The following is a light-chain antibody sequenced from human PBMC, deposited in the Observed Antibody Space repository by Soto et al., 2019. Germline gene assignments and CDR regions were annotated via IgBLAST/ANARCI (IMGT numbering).Light chain of an antibody. CDR3: QVWDSSSDHYV. CDR2: DDS. CDR1: NIGSKS. J-gene: IGLJ1*01. Sequence: SYELTQPPSVSVAPGQTARIPCGGNNIGSKSVHWYQHKPGQAPVLVVYDDSDRPSGIPERFSGSNSGNTATLTISGVEAGDEADYYCQVWDSSSDHYVFGTGTKV. V-gene: IGLV3-21*02.